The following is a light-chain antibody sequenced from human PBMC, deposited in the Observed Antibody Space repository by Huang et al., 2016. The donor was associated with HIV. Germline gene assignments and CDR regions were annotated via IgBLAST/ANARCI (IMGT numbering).Light chain of an antibody. CDR1: QTVLYSSNNKNY. J-gene: IGKJ1*01. Sequence: DIVMTQSPDSLAVSLGERATINCKSSQTVLYSSNNKNYLAWYQQKPGQHPKLLIYGASTRESGVPDRFSDRGSGTDFTLTISSLQAADVAVYYCHQYYRSPWTFGQGTKVEIK. CDR3: HQYYRSPWT. V-gene: IGKV4-1*01. CDR2: GAS.